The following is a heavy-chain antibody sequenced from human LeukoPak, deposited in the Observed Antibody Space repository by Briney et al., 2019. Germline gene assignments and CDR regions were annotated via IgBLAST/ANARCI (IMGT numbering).Heavy chain of an antibody. CDR1: GGSISSYY. Sequence: SETLSLTCSVSGGSISSYYWSWIRQPPGKGLEWIGYIYYSGSTNYNPSLKSRVTISVDTSKNQFSLKLSSVTAADTAVYYCARKLGGSTDAFDIWGQGTMVTVSS. D-gene: IGHD3-16*01. V-gene: IGHV4-59*01. CDR2: IYYSGST. CDR3: ARKLGGSTDAFDI. J-gene: IGHJ3*02.